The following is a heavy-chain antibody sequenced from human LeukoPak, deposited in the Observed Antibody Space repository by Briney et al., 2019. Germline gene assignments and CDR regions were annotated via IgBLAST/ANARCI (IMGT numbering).Heavy chain of an antibody. D-gene: IGHD2-15*01. Sequence: GGSLQIFCYGSGYRFTTYWIGWGRRMPGKGLEGLGIISPGDYDIRYSPSFQGQVTISADKSNRTADLEWSRLKDSDTAMYYCARLVGLEVVTAFDYWGQGALVTVSS. CDR3: ARLVGLEVVTAFDY. CDR1: GYRFTTYW. CDR2: ISPGDYDI. V-gene: IGHV5-51*01. J-gene: IGHJ4*02.